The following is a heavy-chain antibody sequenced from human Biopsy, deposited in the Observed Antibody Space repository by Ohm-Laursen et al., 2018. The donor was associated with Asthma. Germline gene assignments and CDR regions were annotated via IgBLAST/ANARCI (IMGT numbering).Heavy chain of an antibody. Sequence: SSVKISCKSLGGTFNTYVIGWVRQAPGQGLEWMGGINSVFGTTTYPQKFQDRVTITVDDSTSTVYMELSSLRSEDTAVYYCARKAGSCISRTCYSLDFWGQGTLVTVSS. CDR2: INSVFGTT. D-gene: IGHD2-2*01. CDR1: GGTFNTYV. J-gene: IGHJ4*02. V-gene: IGHV1-69*01. CDR3: ARKAGSCISRTCYSLDF.